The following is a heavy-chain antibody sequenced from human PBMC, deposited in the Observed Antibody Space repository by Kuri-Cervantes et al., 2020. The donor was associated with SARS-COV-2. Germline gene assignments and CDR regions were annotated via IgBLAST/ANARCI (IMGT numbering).Heavy chain of an antibody. Sequence: GESLKISCTASGFTFSSYAMSWVRQAPGKGLEWVSVISDSGGSTFYADSVKGRFTISRDNSKNTLYLQMNSLRAEDTAVYYCAKRGQRTDYYYYYMDVWGKGTTVTVSS. CDR3: AKRGQRTDYYYYYMDV. V-gene: IGHV3-23*01. CDR2: ISDSGGST. J-gene: IGHJ6*03. CDR1: GFTFSSYA. D-gene: IGHD6-25*01.